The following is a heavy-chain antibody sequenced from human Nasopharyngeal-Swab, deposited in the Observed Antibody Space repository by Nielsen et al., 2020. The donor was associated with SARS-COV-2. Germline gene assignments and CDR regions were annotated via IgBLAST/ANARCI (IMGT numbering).Heavy chain of an antibody. CDR2: IKQDGSEK. CDR1: GFTFSSYW. V-gene: IGHV3-7*03. Sequence: GESLKISCAASGFTFSSYWMSWVRQAPGKGLEWVANIKQDGSEKYCVDSVKGRFTISRDNAKNSLYLQMNSLRAEDTAVYYCARSKFTYYYDSSGYDYFYWYFDLWGRGTLVTVSS. J-gene: IGHJ2*01. CDR3: ARSKFTYYYDSSGYDYFYWYFDL. D-gene: IGHD3-22*01.